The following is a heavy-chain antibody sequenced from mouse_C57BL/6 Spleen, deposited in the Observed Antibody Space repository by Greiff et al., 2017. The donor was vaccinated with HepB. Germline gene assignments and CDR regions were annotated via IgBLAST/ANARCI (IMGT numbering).Heavy chain of an antibody. D-gene: IGHD2-2*01. J-gene: IGHJ2*01. CDR3: AIEGIYYGNDALFDY. CDR2: ISYDGSN. Sequence: EVQLQESGPGLVKPSQSLSLTCSVTGYSITSGYYWNWIRQFPGNKLEWMGYISYDGSNNYNPSLKNRISITRDTSKNQVFLKLNSVTTEDTATYYCAIEGIYYGNDALFDYWGQGTTLTVSS. V-gene: IGHV3-6*01. CDR1: GYSITSGYY.